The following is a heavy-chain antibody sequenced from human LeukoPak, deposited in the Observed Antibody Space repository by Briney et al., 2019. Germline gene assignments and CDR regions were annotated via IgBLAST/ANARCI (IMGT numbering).Heavy chain of an antibody. CDR3: ARDAGPNTYYYDSSGYPDY. Sequence: GASVKVSCKASGYTFTSYYMHWVRQAPGQGLEWMGIINPSGSSTSYAQKFQGRVTITADKSTSTAYMELSSLRSEDTAVYYCARDAGPNTYYYDSSGYPDYWGQGTLVTVSS. CDR2: INPSGSST. CDR1: GYTFTSYY. D-gene: IGHD3-22*01. J-gene: IGHJ4*02. V-gene: IGHV1-46*01.